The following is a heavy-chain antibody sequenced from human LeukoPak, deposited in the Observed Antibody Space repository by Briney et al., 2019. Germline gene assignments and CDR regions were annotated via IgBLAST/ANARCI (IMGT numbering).Heavy chain of an antibody. CDR3: ARSGGITMIVVVTDFYGMDV. CDR2: IIPIFGTA. CDR1: GGTFSSYA. D-gene: IGHD3-22*01. J-gene: IGHJ6*02. Sequence: SVKVSCKASGGTFSSYAISWVRQAPGQGLERMGGIIPIFGTANYAQKFQGRVTITADESTSTAYMELSSLRSEDTAVYYCARSGGITMIVVVTDFYGMDVWGQGTTVTVSS. V-gene: IGHV1-69*13.